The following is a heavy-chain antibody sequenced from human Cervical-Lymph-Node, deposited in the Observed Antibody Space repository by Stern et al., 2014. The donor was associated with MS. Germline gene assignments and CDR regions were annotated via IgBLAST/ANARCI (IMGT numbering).Heavy chain of an antibody. J-gene: IGHJ4*02. CDR1: GYSFTHFA. CDR2: INTNTGNP. Sequence: VQLVESGSELKKPGASVKVSCKASGYSFTHFALNWARHAPGQGLQWMGWINTNTGNPSYAQAFTGRFVFSLDTSVSTAYLQISSLKAEDTAVYYCARDPHDYGDRFDYWGQGTLVTVSS. V-gene: IGHV7-4-1*02. CDR3: ARDPHDYGDRFDY. D-gene: IGHD4-17*01.